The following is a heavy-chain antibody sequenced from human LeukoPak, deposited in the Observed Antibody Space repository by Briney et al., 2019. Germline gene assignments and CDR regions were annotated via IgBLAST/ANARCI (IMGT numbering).Heavy chain of an antibody. V-gene: IGHV3-23*01. CDR3: TKRQASILTHFDN. CDR2: ISARRQST. D-gene: IGHD5-12*01. J-gene: IGHJ4*02. Sequence: GGSLRLSCAASGFISSEYAMSWVRQAPGRGLEWVSVISARRQSTFYADSVKGRFTISRDNSKSTLYLQMNSLTADDTAVYFCTKRQASILTHFDNWSQGILVTVSS. CDR1: GFISSEYA.